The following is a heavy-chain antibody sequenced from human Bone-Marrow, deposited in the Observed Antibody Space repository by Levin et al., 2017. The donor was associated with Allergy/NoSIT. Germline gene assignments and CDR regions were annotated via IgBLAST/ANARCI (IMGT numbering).Heavy chain of an antibody. CDR2: IIPIFGTA. V-gene: IGHV1-69*13. CDR3: ARCITGTSGWFDP. D-gene: IGHD1-7*01. J-gene: IGHJ5*02. CDR1: GGTFSSYA. Sequence: GASVKVSCKASGGTFSSYAISWVRQAPGQGLEWMGGIIPIFGTANYAQKFQGRVTITADESTSTAYMELSSLRSEDTAVYYCARCITGTSGWFDPWGQGTLVTVSS.